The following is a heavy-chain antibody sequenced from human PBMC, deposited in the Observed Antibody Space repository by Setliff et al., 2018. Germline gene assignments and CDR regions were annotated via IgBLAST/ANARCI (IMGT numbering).Heavy chain of an antibody. J-gene: IGHJ6*03. Sequence: SETLSLTCTVSGGSISSYYWSWIRQPAGKGLEWIGHIHIGGSANYNPSLKSRVTMSIDTSKNQFSLKLNPVTAADMAVYYCAREQWLDPPGYYYMDVWAKGTTVTVSS. D-gene: IGHD6-19*01. CDR3: AREQWLDPPGYYYMDV. CDR2: IHIGGSA. CDR1: GGSISSYY. V-gene: IGHV4-4*07.